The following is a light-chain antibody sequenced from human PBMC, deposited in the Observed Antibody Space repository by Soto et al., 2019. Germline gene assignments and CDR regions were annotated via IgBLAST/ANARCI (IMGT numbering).Light chain of an antibody. Sequence: DIQMTQSPSAMSASVGDRVTITCRASQDIRNYLAWFQQKPGKVPRRLIYSVSTLPSGVPSRFSGIRSATEFTRTITSLQPEDFATYYCLQYYTYPFTFGPGTKVDV. CDR1: QDIRNY. J-gene: IGKJ3*01. CDR3: LQYYTYPFT. V-gene: IGKV1-17*03. CDR2: SVS.